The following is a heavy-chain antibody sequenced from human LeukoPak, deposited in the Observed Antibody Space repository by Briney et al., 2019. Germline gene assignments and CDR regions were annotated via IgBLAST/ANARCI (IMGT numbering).Heavy chain of an antibody. CDR1: GFTFSSYA. Sequence: GGSLRLSCAASGFTFSSYAMSWVRQAPGNGLEWVSAISGSGGSTYYADSVKGRFTISRDNSKNTLYLQMNSLRAEDTAVYYCATALHYYGSGSPQYWGQGTLVTVPS. CDR3: ATALHYYGSGSPQY. D-gene: IGHD3-10*01. J-gene: IGHJ4*02. V-gene: IGHV3-23*01. CDR2: ISGSGGST.